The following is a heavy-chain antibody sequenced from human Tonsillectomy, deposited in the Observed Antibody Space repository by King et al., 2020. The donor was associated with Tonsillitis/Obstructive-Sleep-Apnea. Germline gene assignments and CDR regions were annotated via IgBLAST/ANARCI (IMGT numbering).Heavy chain of an antibody. J-gene: IGHJ5*02. V-gene: IGHV4-39*01. CDR2: FYFNGST. Sequence: QLQESGPGLVKPSETLSLTCTVSGGSISSSSYYWGWIRQPPGKGLEWVGSFYFNGSTYYNPSLKSRVTISVDTSKNQFSLKLSSVTAADTAIYYCARLMVDTGMGRWPFDNWGQGTLVTVSS. CDR3: ARLMVDTGMGRWPFDN. D-gene: IGHD5-18*01. CDR1: GGSISSSSYY.